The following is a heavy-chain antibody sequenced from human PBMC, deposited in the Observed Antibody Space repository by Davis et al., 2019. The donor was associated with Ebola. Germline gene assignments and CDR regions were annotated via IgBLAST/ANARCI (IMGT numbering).Heavy chain of an antibody. D-gene: IGHD3-16*01. V-gene: IGHV4-59*01. CDR1: GGSISSYY. CDR3: ARGKGETYYYYGMDV. CDR2: IYYSGST. Sequence: SETLSLTCTVSGGSISSYYWSWIRQPPGKGLEWIGYIYYSGSTNYNPSLKSRVTISVDTSKNQFSLKLSSVTAADTAVYYCARGKGETYYYYGMDVWGQGTTVTVSS. J-gene: IGHJ6*02.